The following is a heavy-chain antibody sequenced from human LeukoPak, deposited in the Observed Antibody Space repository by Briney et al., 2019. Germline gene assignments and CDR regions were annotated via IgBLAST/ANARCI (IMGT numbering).Heavy chain of an antibody. CDR2: ISGSGGSTI. Sequence: GGSLRLSCAASGFTFSSYAMSWVRQAPGKGLEWVSAISGSGGSTIYYADSVKGRFTISRDNAKNSLYLQMNSLRAEDTAVYYCARCGYSSSWYEWFDPWGQGTLVTVSS. CDR1: GFTFSSYA. D-gene: IGHD6-13*01. V-gene: IGHV3-23*01. J-gene: IGHJ5*02. CDR3: ARCGYSSSWYEWFDP.